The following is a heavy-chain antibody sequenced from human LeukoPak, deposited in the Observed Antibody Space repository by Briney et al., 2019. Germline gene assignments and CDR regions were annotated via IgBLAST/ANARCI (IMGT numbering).Heavy chain of an antibody. CDR1: GGSISSYY. V-gene: IGHV4-59*08. Sequence: PSETLSLTCTVSGGSISSYYWSWIRQPPGKRLEWIGYIYHSGSTNYNSSPKSRVTISVDTSKNQFSLKLSSVTAADTAVYYCARHAAFAEYQSHLTHFDYWGQGTLVTVSS. CDR2: IYHSGST. J-gene: IGHJ4*02. D-gene: IGHD2-2*01. CDR3: ARHAAFAEYQSHLTHFDY.